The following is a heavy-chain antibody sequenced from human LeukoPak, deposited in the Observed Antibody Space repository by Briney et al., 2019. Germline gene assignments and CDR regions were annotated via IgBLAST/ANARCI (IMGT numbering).Heavy chain of an antibody. CDR3: ARDTGSSSGGGSGMDV. J-gene: IGHJ6*04. Sequence: SETLSLTCAVSGYSISGGYYWGRIRQPPGKGLEWIGSIYHSGSTLYNPSLKSRVTISVDTSKTQFSLNLSSVTAADTAVYYCARDTGSSSGGGSGMDVWGKGTTVTVSS. D-gene: IGHD6-13*01. CDR2: IYHSGST. CDR1: GYSISGGYY. V-gene: IGHV4-38-2*02.